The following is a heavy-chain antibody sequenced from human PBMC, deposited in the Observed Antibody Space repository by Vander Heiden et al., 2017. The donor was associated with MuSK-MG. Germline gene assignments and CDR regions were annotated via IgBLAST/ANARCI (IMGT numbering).Heavy chain of an antibody. V-gene: IGHV4-34*01. D-gene: IGHD3-3*01. CDR1: GGSFSGYY. CDR3: ARETGYYDFWSGYPRTYYYYYYMDV. CDR2: INHSGST. Sequence: QVQLQQWGAGLLKPSETLSLTCAVYGGSFSGYYWRWIRQPPGKGLEWIGEINHSGSTNYNPSLKSRVTISVDTSKNQFSLKLSSVTAADTAVYYCARETGYYDFWSGYPRTYYYYYYMDVWGKGTTVTVSS. J-gene: IGHJ6*03.